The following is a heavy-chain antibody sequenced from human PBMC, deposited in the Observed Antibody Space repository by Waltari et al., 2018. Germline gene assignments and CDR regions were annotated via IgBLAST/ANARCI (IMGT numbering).Heavy chain of an antibody. D-gene: IGHD3-22*01. CDR2: IYHSGST. CDR1: GYSISSGYY. V-gene: IGHV4-38-2*01. J-gene: IGHJ4*02. Sequence: QVQLQESGPGLVKPSETLSLTCAVSGYSISSGYYWGWIRQPPGKGLEWIGSIYHSGSTYDNPSRNSRFTISVDTSKNQFSLKLSSVTAADTAVYYCARTRVTHYDSSGYYYPDYWGQGTLVTVSS. CDR3: ARTRVTHYDSSGYYYPDY.